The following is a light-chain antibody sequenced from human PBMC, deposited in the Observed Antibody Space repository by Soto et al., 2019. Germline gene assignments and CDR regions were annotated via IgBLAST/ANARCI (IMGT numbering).Light chain of an antibody. CDR2: GNN. Sequence: QSVLTQPPSVSGAPGQRVTISCTGSNSNIGAGYDVHWYQQLPGTAPKLLIYGNNNRPSGVPDRFSGSKSGTSASLAITGLQAEDEADYYCQSFDSSHIFGTGTKVTVL. CDR3: QSFDSSHI. CDR1: NSNIGAGYD. J-gene: IGLJ1*01. V-gene: IGLV1-40*01.